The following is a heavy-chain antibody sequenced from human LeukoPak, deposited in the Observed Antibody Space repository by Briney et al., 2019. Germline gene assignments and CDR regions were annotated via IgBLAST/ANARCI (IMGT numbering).Heavy chain of an antibody. J-gene: IGHJ5*01. D-gene: IGHD1-14*01. CDR1: GFNFNNYG. CDR3: ARIGHDLYRTFDF. Sequence: GGSLRLSCAASGFNFNNYGMSWVRQAPGKGLECVSAISGSGAITYYADSVKGRFTISRDNAKNTLYLQMNSLRAEDTAVYYCARIGHDLYRTFDFWGNGNLITVSS. CDR2: ISGSGAIT. V-gene: IGHV3-23*01.